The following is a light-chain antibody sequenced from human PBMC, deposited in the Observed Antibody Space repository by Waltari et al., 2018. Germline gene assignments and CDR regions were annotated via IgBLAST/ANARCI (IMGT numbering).Light chain of an antibody. V-gene: IGLV8-61*01. CDR1: SGQVSISHY. Sequence: QTVVTQEPSFSVSPGGIVTLTCGLSSGQVSISHYSSRYQKTPGQPPRALIYSTNPCSSGVSDRFSGSILGNKAALTITGAQADDECDYYCVLYMGSDILFGGGTKLTVL. CDR3: VLYMGSDIL. J-gene: IGLJ3*02. CDR2: STN.